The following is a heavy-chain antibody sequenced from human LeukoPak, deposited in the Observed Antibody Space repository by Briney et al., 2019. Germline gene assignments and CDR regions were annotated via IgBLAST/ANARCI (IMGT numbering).Heavy chain of an antibody. V-gene: IGHV3-11*01. Sequence: GGSLRLSCAASGFRFSDYYMSWIRQAPGKGPEWISYISGSGDNIYYAGSVQGRFTISRDNSKNSLYLQLNSLTPDDTAVYYCARDGGHYHSENHYNVNYWGQGTLVTVSS. J-gene: IGHJ4*02. CDR3: ARDGGHYHSENHYNVNY. CDR2: ISGSGDNI. D-gene: IGHD3-10*01. CDR1: GFRFSDYY.